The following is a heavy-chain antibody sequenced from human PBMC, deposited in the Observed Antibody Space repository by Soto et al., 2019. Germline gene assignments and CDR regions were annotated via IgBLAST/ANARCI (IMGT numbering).Heavy chain of an antibody. V-gene: IGHV4-59*01. D-gene: IGHD6-19*01. Sequence: SETLSLTCTVSGGSISSYYCSWIRQPPGKGLEWIGYIYYSGSTNYNPSLKSRVTISVDTSKNQFSLKLSSVTAADTAVYYCAREANSSGWYGWFDPWGQGTLVTVSS. CDR3: AREANSSGWYGWFDP. J-gene: IGHJ5*02. CDR1: GGSISSYY. CDR2: IYYSGST.